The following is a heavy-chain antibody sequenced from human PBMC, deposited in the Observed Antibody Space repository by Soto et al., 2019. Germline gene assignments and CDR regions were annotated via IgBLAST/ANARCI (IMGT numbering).Heavy chain of an antibody. CDR2: INPKSGGT. Sequence: ASVKVSCKXSGYTFTDNYLHWVRQAPGQGLEWMGWINPKSGGTDSAQKFQGRVSMTRDTAISTAYMELTRLRYDDTAVYYCARAYSGSGSPKFWGQGTLVTVSS. D-gene: IGHD3-10*01. V-gene: IGHV1-2*02. J-gene: IGHJ4*02. CDR3: ARAYSGSGSPKF. CDR1: GYTFTDNY.